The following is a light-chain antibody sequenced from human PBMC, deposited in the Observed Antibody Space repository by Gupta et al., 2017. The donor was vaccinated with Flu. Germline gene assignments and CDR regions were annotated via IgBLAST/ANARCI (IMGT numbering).Light chain of an antibody. Sequence: ELTQPASVAVSPGRTARINCLGEALPKHFSYWYQQKTGQAPVLVVYKHTERPSGIPERFSGSTSGTTVTLTISTVQAGDEAVYYCQSADSSSSYEVFGGGTKLTVL. CDR1: ALPKHF. J-gene: IGLJ3*02. CDR2: KHT. V-gene: IGLV3-25*02. CDR3: QSADSSSSYEV.